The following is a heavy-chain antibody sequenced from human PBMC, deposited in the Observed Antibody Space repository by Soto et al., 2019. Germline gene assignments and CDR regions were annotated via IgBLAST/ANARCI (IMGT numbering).Heavy chain of an antibody. J-gene: IGHJ6*02. CDR1: GYTFSNYG. CDR3: SRFIMVGGWFDPNYYHGMDV. V-gene: IGHV1-18*01. CDR2: ISGYNGNT. D-gene: IGHD6-19*01. Sequence: QVQSVQSGAEVKKPGASVTVSCKTSGYTFSNYGINWVRQAPGQGLEWMGWISGYNGNTNYEQTVKGRVTMTTDTSTGTVYMELRSLKSDDTAIYYCSRFIMVGGWFDPNYYHGMDVWGQGTTVTVSS.